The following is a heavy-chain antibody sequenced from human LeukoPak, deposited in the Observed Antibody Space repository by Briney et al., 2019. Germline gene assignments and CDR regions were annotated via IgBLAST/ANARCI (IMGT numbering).Heavy chain of an antibody. V-gene: IGHV3-7*01. CDR1: GFTFSSYW. CDR2: IKQDGSEK. D-gene: IGHD1-1*01. J-gene: IGHJ4*02. CDR3: AREGIGTSVDLYYFDY. Sequence: GGSLRLSCAASGFTFSSYWMSWVRQAPGKGLEWVANIKQDGSEKYYVDSVKGRFTISRDNAKNSLYLQMNSLRAEDTAVYYCAREGIGTSVDLYYFDYWGQGTLVTVSS.